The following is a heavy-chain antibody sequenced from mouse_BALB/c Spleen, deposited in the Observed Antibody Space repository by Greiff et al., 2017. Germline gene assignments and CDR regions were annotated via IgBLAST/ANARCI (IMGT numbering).Heavy chain of an antibody. J-gene: IGHJ3*01. CDR1: GFTFSSYG. CDR3: ARGGSYDGYYGFAY. V-gene: IGHV5-6-3*01. D-gene: IGHD2-3*01. CDR2: INSNGGST. Sequence: EVHLVESGGGLVQPGGSLKLSCAASGFTFSSYGMSWVRQTPDKRLELVATINSNGGSTYYPDSVKGRFTISRDNAKNTLYLQMSSLKSEDTAMYYCARGGSYDGYYGFAYWGQGTLVTVSA.